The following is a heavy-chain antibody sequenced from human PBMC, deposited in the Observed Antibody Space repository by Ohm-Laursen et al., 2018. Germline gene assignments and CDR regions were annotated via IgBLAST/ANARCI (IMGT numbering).Heavy chain of an antibody. CDR3: ARAYYYDSSGLVSAFDI. CDR2: INHSGST. Sequence: GTLSLTCAVYGGSFSGYYWSWIRQPPGKGLEWIGEINHSGSTNYNPSLQSRVTISVDTSNNQFSLKLSSVTAADTAVYYCARAYYYDSSGLVSAFDIWGQGTMVTVSS. CDR1: GGSFSGYY. V-gene: IGHV4-34*01. D-gene: IGHD3-22*01. J-gene: IGHJ3*02.